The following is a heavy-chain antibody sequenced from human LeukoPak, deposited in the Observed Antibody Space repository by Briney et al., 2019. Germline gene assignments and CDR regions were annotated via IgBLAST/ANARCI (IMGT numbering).Heavy chain of an antibody. CDR2: IYYSGST. V-gene: IGHV4-59*12. CDR3: ARGRYYYGSGSYEGNDAFDI. D-gene: IGHD3-10*01. J-gene: IGHJ3*02. CDR1: GGSISSYY. Sequence: PSETLSLTCTVSGGSISSYYWSWIRQPPGKGLEWIGYIYYSGSTNYNPSLKSRVTISVDTSKNQFPLKLSSVTAADTAVYYCARGRYYYGSGSYEGNDAFDIWGQGTMVTVSS.